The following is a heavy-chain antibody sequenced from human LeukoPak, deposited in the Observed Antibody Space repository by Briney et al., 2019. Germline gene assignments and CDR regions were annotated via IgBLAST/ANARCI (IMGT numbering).Heavy chain of an antibody. CDR3: ARDREEHCSGGSCSCFQH. V-gene: IGHV3-23*01. Sequence: GGSLRLSCAASGFTFSSYAMSWVRQAPGKGLEWVSAIRGSGGGTYHADSVKGRFTISRDNARKSLYLQLSSLTAGDTAVYYCARDREEHCSGGSCSCFQHWGQGTLVSVSS. CDR2: IRGSGGGT. CDR1: GFTFSSYA. D-gene: IGHD2-15*01. J-gene: IGHJ1*01.